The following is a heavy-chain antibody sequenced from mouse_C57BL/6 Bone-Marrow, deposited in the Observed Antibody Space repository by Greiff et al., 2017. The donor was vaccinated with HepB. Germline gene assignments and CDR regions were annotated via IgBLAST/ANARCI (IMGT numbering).Heavy chain of an antibody. V-gene: IGHV1-81*01. CDR2: IYPRSGNT. CDR3: ARSTVVAHWYFDV. CDR1: GYTFTSYG. Sequence: LVESGAELARPGASVKLSCKASGYTFTSYGISWVKQRTGQGLEWIGEIYPRSGNTYYNEKFKGKATLTADKSSSTAYMELRSLTSEDSAVYFCARSTVVAHWYFDVWGTGTTVTVSS. D-gene: IGHD1-1*01. J-gene: IGHJ1*03.